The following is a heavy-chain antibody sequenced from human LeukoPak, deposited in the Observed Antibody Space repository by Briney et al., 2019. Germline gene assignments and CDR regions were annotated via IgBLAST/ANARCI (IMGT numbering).Heavy chain of an antibody. D-gene: IGHD5-12*01. Sequence: PSETLSLTCTASGGSISSYYWSWLRQPPGKGLEWIGYIYYSGSTNYNPSLKSRVTISVDTSKNQFSLKLSSVTAADTAVYYCARRGYSGYDYFIENWGQGTLVTVSS. CDR3: ARRGYSGYDYFIEN. V-gene: IGHV4-59*01. J-gene: IGHJ4*02. CDR1: GGSISSYY. CDR2: IYYSGST.